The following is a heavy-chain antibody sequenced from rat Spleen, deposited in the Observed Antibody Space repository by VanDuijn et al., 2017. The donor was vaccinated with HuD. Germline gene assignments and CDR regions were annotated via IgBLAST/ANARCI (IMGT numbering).Heavy chain of an antibody. J-gene: IGHJ3*01. Sequence: EVQLVESDGGLVQPGRSLKLSCAASGFTFSDYYMAWVRQAPTKGLEWVATISYGDSSGHSSTYYRDSVKGRFTISRDNAKNTLYLQVDSLRSEDTATYYCARQDTSGYSNWFAYWGQGTLVAVSS. D-gene: IGHD4-3*01. V-gene: IGHV5-29*01. CDR1: GFTFSDYY. CDR3: ARQDTSGYSNWFAY. CDR2: ISYGDSSGHSST.